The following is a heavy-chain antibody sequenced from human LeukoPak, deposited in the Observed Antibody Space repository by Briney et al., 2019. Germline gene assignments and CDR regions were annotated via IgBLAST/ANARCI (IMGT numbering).Heavy chain of an antibody. J-gene: IGHJ3*02. CDR1: GFTFSSYG. CDR2: ISGSGGST. Sequence: GGSLRLSCAASGFTFSSYGMSWVRQAPGKGLEWVSAISGSGGSTYYADSVKGRFTISRDNSKNTLYLQMNSLRAEDTAVYYCAKTGYCSGGSCYLNAFDIWGQGTMVTVS. V-gene: IGHV3-23*01. D-gene: IGHD2-15*01. CDR3: AKTGYCSGGSCYLNAFDI.